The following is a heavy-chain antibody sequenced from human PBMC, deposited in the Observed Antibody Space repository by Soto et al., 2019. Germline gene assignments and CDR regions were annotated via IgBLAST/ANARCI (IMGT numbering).Heavy chain of an antibody. J-gene: IGHJ5*02. CDR3: ARFGLATGRYNWFDP. CDR2: IYYSGST. Sequence: SETLSLTCTVSGGSISSYYWSWIRQPPGKGLEWIGYIYYSGSTNYNPSLKSRVTMSVDTSKNQFSLKLSSVTAADTAVYYCARFGLATGRYNWFDPWGQGTLVTVSS. CDR1: GGSISSYY. D-gene: IGHD5-12*01. V-gene: IGHV4-59*01.